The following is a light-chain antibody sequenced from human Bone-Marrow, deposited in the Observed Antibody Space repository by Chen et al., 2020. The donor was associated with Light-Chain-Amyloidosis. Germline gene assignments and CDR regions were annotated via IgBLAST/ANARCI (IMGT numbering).Light chain of an antibody. CDR3: CSYAGLYTLV. Sequence: QSALTQPASVSGSPGKSITTSCPGTSSDVGNYNLVSWYQQHPGKAPKLIVYEVTKRPSGVSTRFSGSKSGNTASLTISGLQAEDEAHYYCCSYAGLYTLVFGGGTKLSVV. CDR2: EVT. J-gene: IGLJ2*01. V-gene: IGLV2-23*02. CDR1: SSDVGNYNL.